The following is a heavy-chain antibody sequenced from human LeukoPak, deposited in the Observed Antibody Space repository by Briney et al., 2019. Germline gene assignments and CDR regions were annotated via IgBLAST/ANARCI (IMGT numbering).Heavy chain of an antibody. CDR1: GFTFNTYV. J-gene: IGHJ6*02. CDR2: ISGSGGGT. Sequence: LGGSLRLSCAASGFTFNTYVMSWVRQAPGKGPEWVSAISGSGGGTYYVDSVKGRFTISRDNSKNTLYLQMNSLRAEDTAVYYCATVYSSSPLRPMDVWGQGTTVTVSS. D-gene: IGHD2-2*01. CDR3: ATVYSSSPLRPMDV. V-gene: IGHV3-23*01.